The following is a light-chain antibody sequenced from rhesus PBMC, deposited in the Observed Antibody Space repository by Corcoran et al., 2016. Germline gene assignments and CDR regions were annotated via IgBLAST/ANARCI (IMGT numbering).Light chain of an antibody. CDR2: QTS. J-gene: IGKJ2*01. Sequence: DIVLPQSPASLAVSPGQRATITCRASESVSVFGLNIIHCYQQKPEQPPKLLIYQTSNKNTGVPSWFSCNGSGIDFTLTINPVEADDASDYYCLQSKNSPYSFGQGTKVEIK. CDR1: ESVSVFGLNI. CDR3: LQSKNSPYS. V-gene: IGKV7-13*01.